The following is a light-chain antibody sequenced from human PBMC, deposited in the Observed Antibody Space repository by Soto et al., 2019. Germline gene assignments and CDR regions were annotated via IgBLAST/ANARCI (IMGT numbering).Light chain of an antibody. J-gene: IGKJ4*01. CDR3: QQAKAFPLT. CDR2: AAS. Sequence: DIQMTQSPSSVSASVGDRVTITCRASQGVDTFLAWYQVKPGKAPNLLIYAASNLQDDVPSRFSGRGSGTDFTLTISSLQPEGFATYYCQQAKAFPLTFGGGTKVESK. CDR1: QGVDTF. V-gene: IGKV1-12*01.